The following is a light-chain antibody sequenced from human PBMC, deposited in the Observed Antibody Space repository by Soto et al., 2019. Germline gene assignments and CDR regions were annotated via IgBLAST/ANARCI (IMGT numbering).Light chain of an antibody. V-gene: IGKV3-11*01. CDR2: DTS. J-gene: IGKJ5*01. CDR1: QTIRGL. CDR3: QQRHTWPIT. Sequence: EIVLTQSPATLSLSPGERATLSCRTSQTIRGLLNWYQQRPGQAPRPLIYDTSNRATDIPARFSGSGSGTDFILTISGLDPEDFGVYFCQQRHTWPITFGQGTRLDIK.